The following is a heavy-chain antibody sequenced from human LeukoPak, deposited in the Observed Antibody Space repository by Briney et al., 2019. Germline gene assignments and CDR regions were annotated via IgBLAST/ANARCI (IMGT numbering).Heavy chain of an antibody. Sequence: GGSLRLSCAASGFTFSSYAMSWVRQAPGKGPEWVSAISGSGGRRYYADSVKGRFTISRDNSKNTLYLQMNSLRAEDTAVYYCAKEVQWLVLNGLFDYWGQGTRVTVSS. V-gene: IGHV3-23*01. CDR2: ISGSGGRR. CDR1: GFTFSSYA. D-gene: IGHD6-19*01. J-gene: IGHJ4*02. CDR3: AKEVQWLVLNGLFDY.